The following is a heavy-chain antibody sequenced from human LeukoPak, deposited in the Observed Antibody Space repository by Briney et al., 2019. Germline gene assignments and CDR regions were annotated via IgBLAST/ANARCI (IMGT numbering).Heavy chain of an antibody. CDR2: IYTSGST. CDR3: ARGEELIDP. Sequence: SETLSLTCTVSGGSISSGSYYWSWIRQPAGKGLEWIGRIYTSGSTNYNPSLKSRVTISVDTSKNQFSLKLSSVTAADTAVYYCARGEELIDPWGQGTLVTVSS. V-gene: IGHV4-61*02. CDR1: GGSISSGSYY. D-gene: IGHD3-10*01. J-gene: IGHJ5*02.